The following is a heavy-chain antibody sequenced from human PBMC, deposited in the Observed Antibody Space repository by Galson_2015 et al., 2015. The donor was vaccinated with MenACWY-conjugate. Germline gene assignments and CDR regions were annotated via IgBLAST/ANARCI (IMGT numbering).Heavy chain of an antibody. J-gene: IGHJ6*02. CDR3: ARHPPGGRGMDV. V-gene: IGHV5-51*01. CDR1: GSSFTTYW. D-gene: IGHD1-26*01. CDR2: ISTGDSNT. Sequence: QSEAEVNKPGEYLKISCKGSGSSFTTYWIGWVSQLPGKGLEWMGLISTGDSNTRYSPAFQGQVTISADKFISTAYLQWNSLQASDTAMYYCARHPPGGRGMDVWGQGTTVTVSS.